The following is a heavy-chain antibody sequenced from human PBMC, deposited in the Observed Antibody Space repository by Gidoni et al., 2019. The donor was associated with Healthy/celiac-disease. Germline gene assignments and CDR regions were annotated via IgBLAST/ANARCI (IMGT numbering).Heavy chain of an antibody. J-gene: IGHJ4*02. CDR1: WFTVSSNY. V-gene: IGHV3-53*01. CDR2: IYSGGST. CDR3: ARASDGGNPYFDY. Sequence: EVQLVESGGGLIQPGGSLRLSCAASWFTVSSNYMSWVRQAPGKGLEWVSVIYSGGSTYYADSVKGRFTISRDNSKNTLYLQMNSLRAEDTAVYYCARASDGGNPYFDYWGQGTLVTVSS. D-gene: IGHD2-15*01.